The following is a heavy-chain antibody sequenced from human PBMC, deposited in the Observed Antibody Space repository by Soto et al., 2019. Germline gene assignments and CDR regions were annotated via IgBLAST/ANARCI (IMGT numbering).Heavy chain of an antibody. CDR2: FDPEDGET. CDR1: GYTLTELS. J-gene: IGHJ4*02. Sequence: GASVKVSCKVSGYTLTELSIHWVRQAPGKGLEWMGGFDPEDGETIYAQKFQGRVTMTEDTSTDTAYMELSSLRSEDTAVYYCATGLPKEMATIPFDYWGQGTLVTVSS. CDR3: ATGLPKEMATIPFDY. V-gene: IGHV1-24*01. D-gene: IGHD5-12*01.